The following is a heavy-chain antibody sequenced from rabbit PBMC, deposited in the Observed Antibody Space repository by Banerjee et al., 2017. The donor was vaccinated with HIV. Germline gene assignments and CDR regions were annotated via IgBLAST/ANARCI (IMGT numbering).Heavy chain of an antibody. CDR1: GFDFSSYY. V-gene: IGHV1S7*01. CDR3: ARDQGDFDDSGWGALKL. J-gene: IGHJ4*01. Sequence: QLKESGGGLVQPGGSLKLSCKASGFDFSSYYMSWVRQAPGKGLEWIGYIDPIFGSTDYASWVNGRFTISSDNAQNTLYLQLNSLTVADTATYFCARDQGDFDDSGWGALKLWGPGTLVTVS. D-gene: IGHD4-1*01. CDR2: IDPIFGST.